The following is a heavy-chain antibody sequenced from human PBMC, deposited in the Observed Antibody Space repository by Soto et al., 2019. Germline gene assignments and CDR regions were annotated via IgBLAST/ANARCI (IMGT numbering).Heavy chain of an antibody. Sequence: QVQLVQSGAEVKKPGASVKVSCKASGYTFTSYGISWVRQAPGQGLEWMGWISAYNGNTNYAQKLQGRVTMTTDTPTRTAYMELKSLRSDDTAVDYCLYYYDSSGYYGYLWGRGTLVTVSS. V-gene: IGHV1-18*01. D-gene: IGHD3-22*01. CDR2: ISAYNGNT. J-gene: IGHJ2*01. CDR1: GYTFTSYG. CDR3: LYYYDSSGYYGYL.